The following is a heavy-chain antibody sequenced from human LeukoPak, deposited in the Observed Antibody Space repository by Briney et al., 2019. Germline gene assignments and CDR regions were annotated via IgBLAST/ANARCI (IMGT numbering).Heavy chain of an antibody. D-gene: IGHD2-2*01. Sequence: PGGSLRLSCAASGFTFRSYFMTWVRQAPGKGLEWVSDISDDGGSPYYADFVKGRFTVSRDNSKNTLFLQMHSLRGDDTAIYYCAKLGRYQKPLDDYWARELRSPSPQ. J-gene: IGHJ4*02. CDR1: GFTFRSYF. CDR2: ISDDGGSP. CDR3: AKLGRYQKPLDDY. V-gene: IGHV3-23*01.